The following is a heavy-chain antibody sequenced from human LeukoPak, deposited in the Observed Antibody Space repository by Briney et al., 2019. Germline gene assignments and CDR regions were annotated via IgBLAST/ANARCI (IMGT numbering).Heavy chain of an antibody. CDR3: ARRSKAVAALAFDI. Sequence: SETLSLTCTVSGGSLSSYYWSWIRQPPGKGLEWIGYIYYTGSTNYNPSLKTRATVSADTSNNQFSLKLTSETAADTAVYYCARRSKAVAALAFDIRGQGTMVTVSS. CDR2: IYYTGST. D-gene: IGHD6-19*01. CDR1: GGSLSSYY. J-gene: IGHJ3*02. V-gene: IGHV4-59*08.